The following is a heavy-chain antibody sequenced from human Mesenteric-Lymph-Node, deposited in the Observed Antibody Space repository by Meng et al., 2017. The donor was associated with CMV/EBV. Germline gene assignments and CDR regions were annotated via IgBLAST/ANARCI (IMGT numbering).Heavy chain of an antibody. V-gene: IGHV1-24*01. CDR3: ARGGDCSSTSCYWSPRRHYYGMDV. Sequence: ASVKVSCKVSGYTVTELSMHWVRQAPGKGLEWMGGFDPEYGETIYAQKFQGRVTMTEDTSTDTANMELSSLRSEDTAVYYCARGGDCSSTSCYWSPRRHYYGMDVWGQGTTVTVSS. D-gene: IGHD2-2*01. J-gene: IGHJ6*02. CDR1: GYTVTELS. CDR2: FDPEYGET.